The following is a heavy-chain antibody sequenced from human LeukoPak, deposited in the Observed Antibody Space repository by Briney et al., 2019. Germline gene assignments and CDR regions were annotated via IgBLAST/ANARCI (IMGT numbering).Heavy chain of an antibody. CDR2: ISSSGVST. CDR1: GGSISSYY. Sequence: PSETLSLTCTVSGGSISSYYWSWIRQPPGKGLEWVSAISSSGVSTYYADSVKGRFTVSRDNSKNTLYLQMNSLRTEDTALYYCAKEVITLVYDFWGQGTLVTVSS. V-gene: IGHV3-23*01. J-gene: IGHJ4*02. D-gene: IGHD3-16*01. CDR3: AKEVITLVYDF.